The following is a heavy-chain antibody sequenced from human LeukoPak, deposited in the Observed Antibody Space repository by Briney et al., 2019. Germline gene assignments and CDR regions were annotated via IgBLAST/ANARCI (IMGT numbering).Heavy chain of an antibody. V-gene: IGHV3-30*03. J-gene: IGHJ2*01. Sequence: GRSLRLSCAASGVTFSSYGMHWVRQAPGKGLEWVAVISYDGSNKYYADSVKGRFAISRDNSENTLSLQMNSLRAEDTAVYFCARDISSRYFDLWGRGTLVTVSS. CDR1: GVTFSSYG. CDR2: ISYDGSNK. CDR3: ARDISSRYFDL.